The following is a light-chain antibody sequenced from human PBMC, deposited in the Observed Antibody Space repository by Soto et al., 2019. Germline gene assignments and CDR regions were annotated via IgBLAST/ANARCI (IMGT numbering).Light chain of an antibody. CDR3: QAWDSKSYV. Sequence: SYELTQPPSVSVSPGQTASITCSGDNLEDKSVSWYQQKPGQSPVMVVYQNTKRPSGIPERISGSNSGNTATLTISGTQGVDEADYYCQAWDSKSYVFGTGTKVTVL. V-gene: IGLV3-1*01. CDR1: NLEDKS. J-gene: IGLJ1*01. CDR2: QNT.